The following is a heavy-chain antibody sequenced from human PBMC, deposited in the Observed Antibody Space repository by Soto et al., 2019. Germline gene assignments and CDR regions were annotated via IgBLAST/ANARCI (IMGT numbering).Heavy chain of an antibody. CDR3: ARGNRYGSGSYFFDY. J-gene: IGHJ4*02. CDR1: GASIRTFY. V-gene: IGHV4-59*01. CDR2: IHNSGDS. D-gene: IGHD3-10*01. Sequence: QVQLQESGPGLVRPSETLSLSCSVTGASIRTFYWSWIRQPPGKRLEWLGYIHNSGDSIYNPSLRIPVTISVDAPKSQVSVRLTSMPAADTAVYYCARGNRYGSGSYFFDYWGQGDRVTVSS.